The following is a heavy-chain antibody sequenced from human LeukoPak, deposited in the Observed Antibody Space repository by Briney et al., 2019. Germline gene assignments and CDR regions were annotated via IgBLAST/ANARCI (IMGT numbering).Heavy chain of an antibody. CDR2: ISYDGSNK. J-gene: IGHJ4*02. CDR1: GFTFSSYA. Sequence: GRSLRLSCAASGFTFSSYAMHWVRQAPGKGLEWVAVISYDGSNKYHADSVKGRFTISRDNSKNTLYLQMNSLRAEDTAVYYCARDFVAVAGTEGFDYWGQGTLVTVSS. V-gene: IGHV3-30-3*01. CDR3: ARDFVAVAGTEGFDY. D-gene: IGHD6-19*01.